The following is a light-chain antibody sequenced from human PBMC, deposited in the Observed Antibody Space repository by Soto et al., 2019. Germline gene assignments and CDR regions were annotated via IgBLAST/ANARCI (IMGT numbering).Light chain of an antibody. V-gene: IGLV2-11*01. CDR2: DLN. Sequence: QSALTQPRSVSGSPGQSVTISCAGTSSDVGRYNHVSWYQQHPGKVPKLIIYDLNKRPSGVPDRFSGSKSGNTASLTSSGLQAEDDADYFCCSYAGKYIVGVIGTGTKLTVL. CDR1: SSDVGRYNH. J-gene: IGLJ1*01. CDR3: CSYAGKYIVGV.